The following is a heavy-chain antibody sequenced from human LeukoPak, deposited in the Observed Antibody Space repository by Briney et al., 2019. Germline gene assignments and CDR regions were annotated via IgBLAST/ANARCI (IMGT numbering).Heavy chain of an antibody. D-gene: IGHD6-19*01. CDR1: GFTFSSYW. CDR3: ARDWTPEAVASTEYFQH. V-gene: IGHV3-7*03. Sequence: PGGSLRLSCAASGFTFSSYWMSWVRQAPGKGLEWVANIKQDGSEKYYVDSVKGRFTISRDNAKNSLYLQMNSLRAEDTAVYYCARDWTPEAVASTEYFQHWGQGTLVTVSS. CDR2: IKQDGSEK. J-gene: IGHJ1*01.